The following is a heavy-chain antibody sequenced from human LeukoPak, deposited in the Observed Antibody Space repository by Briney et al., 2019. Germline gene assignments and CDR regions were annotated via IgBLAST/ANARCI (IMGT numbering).Heavy chain of an antibody. Sequence: PSETLSLTCTVSGGSISSYYWSWIRQPAGKGLERIGRIYTSGSTNYNPSLKSRVTMSVDTSKNQFSLKLSSVTAADTAVYYCARDKRDPDCSGGSCYGMDVWGQGTTVTVSS. D-gene: IGHD2-15*01. CDR2: IYTSGST. CDR1: GGSISSYY. J-gene: IGHJ6*02. V-gene: IGHV4-4*07. CDR3: ARDKRDPDCSGGSCYGMDV.